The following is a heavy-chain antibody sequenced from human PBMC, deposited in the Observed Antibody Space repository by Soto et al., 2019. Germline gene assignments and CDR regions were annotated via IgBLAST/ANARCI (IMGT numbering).Heavy chain of an antibody. Sequence: SETLSLTCTVSGGSISSYYWSWIRQPPGKGLEWIGYIYYSGSTNYNPSLKSRVTISVDTSKNQFSLKLSSVTAADTAVYYCARLRGEGSYYYYYMDVWGKGTTVTVSS. V-gene: IGHV4-59*08. D-gene: IGHD3-10*01. CDR3: ARLRGEGSYYYYYMDV. J-gene: IGHJ6*03. CDR1: GGSISSYY. CDR2: IYYSGST.